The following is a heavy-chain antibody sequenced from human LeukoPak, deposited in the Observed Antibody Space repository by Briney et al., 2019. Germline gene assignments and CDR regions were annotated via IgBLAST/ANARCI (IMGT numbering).Heavy chain of an antibody. Sequence: SETLSLTCAVSGGSISSGGYSWSWIRQPPGKGLEWIGYIYHSGSTYYNPSLKSRVTISVDRSKNQFSLKLSSVTAADTAVYYCASLYSSSFIPNEYFQHWGQGTLVTVSS. V-gene: IGHV4-30-2*01. CDR1: GGSISSGGYS. CDR3: ASLYSSSFIPNEYFQH. CDR2: IYHSGST. J-gene: IGHJ1*01. D-gene: IGHD6-6*01.